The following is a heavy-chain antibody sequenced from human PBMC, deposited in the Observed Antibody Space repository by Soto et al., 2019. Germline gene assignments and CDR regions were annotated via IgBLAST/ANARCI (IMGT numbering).Heavy chain of an antibody. CDR3: AKESDYYSNSKWSFDS. Sequence: QVQLVESGGGVVHPGRSLRLSCAASGFTFSHHGMHWVRQAPGKGLEWLTVVSSDGSITYDADSVRGRFAISRDNSKNTLYLHMNSLRTEDTAVYYCAKESDYYSNSKWSFDSWGQGILVTVSS. J-gene: IGHJ4*02. V-gene: IGHV3-30*18. CDR2: VSSDGSIT. CDR1: GFTFSHHG. D-gene: IGHD2-21*01.